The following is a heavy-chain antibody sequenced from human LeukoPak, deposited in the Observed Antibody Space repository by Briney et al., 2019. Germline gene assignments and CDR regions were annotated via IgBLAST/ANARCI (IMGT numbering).Heavy chain of an antibody. D-gene: IGHD4-17*01. CDR3: ARVEFDYGDYDVDY. CDR2: INPNSGGT. J-gene: IGHJ4*02. Sequence: GASVKVSCKASGYTFTGYYMHWVRQAPGQGLEWMGWINPNSGGTNYAQKFQGRVTMTRDTSISTAYMELRSLRSDDTAVYYCARVEFDYGDYDVDYWGQGTLVTVSS. V-gene: IGHV1-2*02. CDR1: GYTFTGYY.